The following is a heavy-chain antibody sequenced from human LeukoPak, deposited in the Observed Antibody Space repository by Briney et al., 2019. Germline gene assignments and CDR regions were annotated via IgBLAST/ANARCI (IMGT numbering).Heavy chain of an antibody. V-gene: IGHV4-30-4*07. CDR1: GGSISSGGYS. CDR2: IYYSGST. J-gene: IGHJ6*03. Sequence: PSQTLSLTCAVSGGSISSGGYSWSWIRQPPGKGLEWIGYIYYSGSTYYNPSLKSRVTISVDTSKNQFSLKLSSVTAADMAVYFCARTYRRFYYYYMDVWGKGTTVTVSS. CDR3: ARTYRRFYYYYMDV.